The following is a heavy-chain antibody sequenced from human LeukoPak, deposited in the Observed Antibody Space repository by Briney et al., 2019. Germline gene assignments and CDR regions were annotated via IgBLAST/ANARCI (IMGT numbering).Heavy chain of an antibody. J-gene: IGHJ4*02. V-gene: IGHV4-38-2*01. Sequence: PSETLSLTCVVSGDSIRGVHYWAWIRQPPGKGLEWIGSLRHSANTYYHPSLKSRVTMSVDTSKKQFSLKLSSVTAADTAVYYCASQHCTSTTCYAYFDYWGQGTLVTVSS. CDR2: LRHSANT. CDR1: GDSIRGVHY. CDR3: ASQHCTSTTCYAYFDY. D-gene: IGHD2-2*01.